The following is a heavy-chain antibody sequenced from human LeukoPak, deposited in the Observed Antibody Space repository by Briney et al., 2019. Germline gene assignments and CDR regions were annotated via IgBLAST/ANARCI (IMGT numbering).Heavy chain of an antibody. CDR3: ASSGSYRFDY. CDR2: ITASGTAM. CDR1: GFTFSKAW. D-gene: IGHD1-26*01. Sequence: GGSPRLSCAASGFTFSKAWMNWVCQAPGKGLEWVSHITASGTAMFYADSVKGRFTISRDNAKNSLYLQMNSLRDEDTAVYYCASSGSYRFDYWGQGTLVTVSS. J-gene: IGHJ4*02. V-gene: IGHV3-48*02.